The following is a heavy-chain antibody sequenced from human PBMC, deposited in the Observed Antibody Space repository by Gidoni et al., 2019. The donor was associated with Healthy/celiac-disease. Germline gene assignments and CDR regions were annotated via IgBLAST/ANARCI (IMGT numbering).Heavy chain of an antibody. CDR3: ARGGWWWELPNPHWFDP. J-gene: IGHJ5*02. D-gene: IGHD2-15*01. CDR1: GYTFTGYY. CDR2: INPNSGGT. Sequence: QVQLVQSGAEVKKPGASVKVSCKASGYTFTGYYMHWVRQAPGQGLEWMGWINPNSGGTNNAQKFQGWVTMTRDTSISTAYMELSRLRSDDTAVYYCARGGWWWELPNPHWFDPWGQGTLVTVSS. V-gene: IGHV1-2*04.